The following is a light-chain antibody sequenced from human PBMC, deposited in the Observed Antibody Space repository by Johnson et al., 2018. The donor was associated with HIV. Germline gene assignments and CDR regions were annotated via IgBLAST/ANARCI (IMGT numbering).Light chain of an antibody. CDR3: GTLDSSLSTYNG. V-gene: IGLV1-51*02. CDR2: ENN. J-gene: IGLJ1*01. CDR1: SSNIGNNY. Sequence: QSVLTQPPSVSAAPGQKVTISCSGSSSNIGNNYVSWYQQLPGTAPKLLIYENNKRPSGIPDRFSGSTSGTSATLGITGLQTGEVADYYCGTLDSSLSTYNGFGTGTKVTVL.